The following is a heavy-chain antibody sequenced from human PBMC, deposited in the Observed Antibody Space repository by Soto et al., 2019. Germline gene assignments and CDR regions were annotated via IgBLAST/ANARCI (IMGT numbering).Heavy chain of an antibody. CDR1: GYTLTELS. J-gene: IGHJ4*02. Sequence: ASVKVSCKVSGYTLTELSMHWVRQAPGKGLEWMGGFDPEDGETIYAQKFQGRVTMTEDTSTDTAYMELSSLRSEDTAVYYCATSLIAVAATGDYLDYWGQGTLVTVSS. CDR2: FDPEDGET. V-gene: IGHV1-24*01. CDR3: ATSLIAVAATGDYLDY. D-gene: IGHD6-19*01.